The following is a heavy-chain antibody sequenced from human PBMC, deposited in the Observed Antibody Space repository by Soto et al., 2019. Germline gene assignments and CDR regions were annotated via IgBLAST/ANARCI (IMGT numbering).Heavy chain of an antibody. J-gene: IGHJ4*02. CDR1: EFSFSSYW. Sequence: EVQLVESGGGLVQPGGSLRLSCAASEFSFSSYWMHWVRQAPGKGLVWVSRINPDGSTTTYAYSVKGRFTISRDNAKNTLYLQMSSLRADDTVVYYCATCPKGTYVKFYSWCQRALVPDS. CDR2: INPDGSTT. CDR3: ATCPKGTYVKFYS. V-gene: IGHV3-74*01. D-gene: IGHD2-21*01.